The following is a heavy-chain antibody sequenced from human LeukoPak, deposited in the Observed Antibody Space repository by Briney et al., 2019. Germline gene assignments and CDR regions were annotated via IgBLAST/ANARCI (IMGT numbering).Heavy chain of an antibody. J-gene: IGHJ4*02. CDR2: ISDSGNT. CDR3: ARGRDGYNQYYFDY. D-gene: IGHD5-24*01. V-gene: IGHV4-39*07. CDR1: DDSISTSSHY. Sequence: PSETLSLTCTVSDDSISTSSHYWGWIRQPPGKGLEWIGSISDSGNTYYNPSLKTRVTISVDTSEIQFSLKLTSVTAADTAVYYCARGRDGYNQYYFDYWGQGTLVTVSS.